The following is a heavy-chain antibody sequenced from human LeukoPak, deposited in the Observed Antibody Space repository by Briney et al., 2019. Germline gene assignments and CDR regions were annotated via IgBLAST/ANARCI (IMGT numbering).Heavy chain of an antibody. CDR1: GFTFSSYW. CDR3: ARDKERGSVGSLDY. D-gene: IGHD2-15*01. J-gene: IGHJ4*02. V-gene: IGHV3-7*01. CDR2: IKQDGSEK. Sequence: PGGSLRLSCAASGFTFSSYWMSWVRQAPGKGLEWVANIKQDGSEKYYVDSVKGRFTISRDNAKNSLYLQMNSLRAEDTAVYYCARDKERGSVGSLDYWGQGTLVTVSS.